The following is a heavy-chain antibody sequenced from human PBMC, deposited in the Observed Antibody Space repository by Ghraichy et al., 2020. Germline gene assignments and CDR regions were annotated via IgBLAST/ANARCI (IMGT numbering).Heavy chain of an antibody. Sequence: GASLRLSCAASGFTFSSYAMSWVRQAPGKGLEWVSAISGSGGSTYYADSVKGRFTISRDNSKNTLYLQMNSLRAEDTAVYYCAKDGDSSGYYHDYWGQGTLVTVSS. D-gene: IGHD3-22*01. CDR1: GFTFSSYA. CDR2: ISGSGGST. V-gene: IGHV3-23*01. CDR3: AKDGDSSGYYHDY. J-gene: IGHJ4*02.